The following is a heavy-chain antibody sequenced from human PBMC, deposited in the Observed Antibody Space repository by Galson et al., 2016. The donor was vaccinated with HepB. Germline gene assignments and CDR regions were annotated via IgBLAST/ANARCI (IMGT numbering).Heavy chain of an antibody. V-gene: IGHV2-5*02. CDR3: AHTLRIATFDF. D-gene: IGHD2-21*01. CDR1: GFSLSTSVVG. CDR2: IYGDGDK. Sequence: PALVKPTQTLTLPCTFSGFSLSTSVVGVGWLRQPPGKALEWLAHIYGDGDKRFTPSLQARLTLATDTSKNQVVLTLTNMDPADTATYFCAHTLRIATFDFWGQGTLVTVSS. J-gene: IGHJ4*02.